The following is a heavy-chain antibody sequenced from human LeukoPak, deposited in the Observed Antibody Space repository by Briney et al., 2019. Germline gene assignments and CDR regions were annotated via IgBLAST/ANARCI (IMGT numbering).Heavy chain of an antibody. CDR1: GYTFTTYG. CDR3: ARGDFDWGY. J-gene: IGHJ4*02. CDR2: ISAYNGNT. D-gene: IGHD3-9*01. V-gene: IGHV1-18*01. Sequence: ASVKVSCKTSGYTFTTYGINGGGQAPGKGLEGMGWISAYNGNTNYAQKLQGRVTMTTDTSTSTAYMELRSLRSDDTAVYYCARGDFDWGYWGQGTLVTVSS.